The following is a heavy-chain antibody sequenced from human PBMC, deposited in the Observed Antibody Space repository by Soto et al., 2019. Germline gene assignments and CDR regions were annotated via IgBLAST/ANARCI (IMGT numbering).Heavy chain of an antibody. CDR3: AREILSPDFYFHGMDV. Sequence: QGQLVQSGAEVKKPGASVKVSCKASGYTFTSYGISWVQQAPGQGLEWMGWISAKKGNTKYAQKFQGRVTMTTDTSTSTAYMELRSLRSDDTAVYYCAREILSPDFYFHGMDVWGQGTTVTVSS. V-gene: IGHV1-18*04. CDR1: GYTFTSYG. CDR2: ISAKKGNT. D-gene: IGHD2-15*01. J-gene: IGHJ6*02.